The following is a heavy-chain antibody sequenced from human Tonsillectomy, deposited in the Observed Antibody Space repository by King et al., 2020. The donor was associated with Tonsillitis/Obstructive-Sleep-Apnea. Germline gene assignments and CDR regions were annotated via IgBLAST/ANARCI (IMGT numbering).Heavy chain of an antibody. Sequence: VQLQESGPGLVKPSETLSLTCTVSGDSVSSGSYYWTWIRQPPGKGLEWIGYIYYSGTTNYNPPLKRRVPVSVDTANNQFSLKLSSVTAADTAVYYCARRIASAGYSFDYWGRGTLVTVSS. CDR1: GDSVSSGSYY. CDR3: ARRIASAGYSFDY. CDR2: IYYSGTT. D-gene: IGHD6-13*01. J-gene: IGHJ4*02. V-gene: IGHV4-61*01.